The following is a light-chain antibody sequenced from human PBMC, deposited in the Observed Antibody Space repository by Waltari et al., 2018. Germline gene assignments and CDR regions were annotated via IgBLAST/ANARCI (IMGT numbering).Light chain of an antibody. CDR3: QKYGTLPAT. V-gene: IGKV3-20*01. Sequence: EIVLTQSPGTLSLSPGERATLSCRASQRVSRYLAWYQQKPGQAPRLLIYEASRRATGIPDRFSGSGSGTDFTLTISRLDPEDFAVYYCQKYGTLPATFGQGTKVEIK. J-gene: IGKJ1*01. CDR2: EAS. CDR1: QRVSRY.